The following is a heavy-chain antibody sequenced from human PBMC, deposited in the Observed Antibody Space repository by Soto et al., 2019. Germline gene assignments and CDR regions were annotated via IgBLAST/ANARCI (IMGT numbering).Heavy chain of an antibody. V-gene: IGHV3-23*01. CDR3: ARDVWETTSRYYGLDL. D-gene: IGHD1-26*01. CDR1: GFTFSSYA. Sequence: GGSLRLSCAASGFTFSSYATTWVRQAPGKRLEWVSGISGSGGTTSYTDSVKGRFTTSRDNSKKTLFLEMKSLGVEDTAVYFCARDVWETTSRYYGLDLWGLGTTVTVYS. J-gene: IGHJ6*02. CDR2: ISGSGGTT.